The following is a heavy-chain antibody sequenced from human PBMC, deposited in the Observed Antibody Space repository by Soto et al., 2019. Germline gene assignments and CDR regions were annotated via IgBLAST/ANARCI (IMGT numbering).Heavy chain of an antibody. CDR1: GFTFSSYG. CDR3: ARDLYCSGGSCYSHLAY. V-gene: IGHV3-33*01. D-gene: IGHD2-15*01. J-gene: IGHJ4*02. CDR2: IWYDGSNK. Sequence: GGSLRLSCAASGFTFSSYGMHWVRQAPGKGLEWVAVIWYDGSNKYYADSVKGRFTISRDNSKNTLYLQMNSLRAEDTAVYYCARDLYCSGGSCYSHLAYWGQGTLVTVSS.